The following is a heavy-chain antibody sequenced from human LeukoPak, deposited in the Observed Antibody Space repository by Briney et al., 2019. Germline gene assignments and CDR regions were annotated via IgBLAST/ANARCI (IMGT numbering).Heavy chain of an antibody. J-gene: IGHJ5*02. V-gene: IGHV5-51*01. CDR1: GYSFTTYW. CDR2: IYPGDSDT. Sequence: GESLKISCKGSGYSFTTYWIGWVRQMPGKGLEWMGIIYPGDSDTRYSPSFQGQVTISADKSISTAYLQWSSLKASDTAMYYCARGGLGYCSGGSCYSIRGWFDPWGQGTLVTVSS. D-gene: IGHD2-15*01. CDR3: ARGGLGYCSGGSCYSIRGWFDP.